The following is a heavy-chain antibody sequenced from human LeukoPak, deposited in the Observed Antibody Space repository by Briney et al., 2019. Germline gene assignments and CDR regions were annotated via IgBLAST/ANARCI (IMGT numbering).Heavy chain of an antibody. CDR1: GFTFKIFW. J-gene: IGHJ4*02. CDR2: IHPEGNEK. V-gene: IGHV3-7*04. Sequence: PGGSLRLSCAASGFTFKIFWMSWVRQAPGRGLEWVANIHPEGNEKYHVESVKGRFTISRDNAKSSLFLQMNGLRAEDTAVYYCARGDAFSGDHWGQGTLVTVSS. CDR3: ARGDAFSGDH.